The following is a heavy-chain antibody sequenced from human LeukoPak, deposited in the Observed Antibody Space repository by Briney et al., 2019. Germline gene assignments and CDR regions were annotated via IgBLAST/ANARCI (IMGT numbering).Heavy chain of an antibody. CDR3: TTLNGYDILTGVDY. Sequence: GGSLRLSCAASGFTFSSYAMSWVRQAPGKGLEWVGRIKSKTDGGTTDYAAPVKGRFTISRDDSKNTLYLQMNSLKTEDTAVYYCTTLNGYDILTGVDYWGQGTLVTVSS. CDR2: IKSKTDGGTT. D-gene: IGHD3-9*01. J-gene: IGHJ4*02. V-gene: IGHV3-15*01. CDR1: GFTFSSYA.